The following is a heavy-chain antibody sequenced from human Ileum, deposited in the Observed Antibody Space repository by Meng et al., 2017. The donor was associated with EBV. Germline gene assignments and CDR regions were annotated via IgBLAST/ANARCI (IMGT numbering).Heavy chain of an antibody. V-gene: IGHV1-69*09. CDR3: ARGTGADY. Sequence: QEQLSEWWAWGMNTEDWLKVTCKDWGSHFRVCGIPWWLHAHWKGLEGMGRISPALGTPNYARKFQDRLTITADKSTGTGNMALHSLTSNDTAIYFCARGTGADYWGQGTLVTVSS. D-gene: IGHD3-10*01. CDR1: GSHFRVCG. J-gene: IGHJ4*02. CDR2: ISPALGTP.